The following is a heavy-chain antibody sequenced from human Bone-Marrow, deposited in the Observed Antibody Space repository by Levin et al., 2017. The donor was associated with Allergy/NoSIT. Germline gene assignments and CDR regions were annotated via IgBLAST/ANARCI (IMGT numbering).Heavy chain of an antibody. CDR1: GGSISSYY. CDR3: ARETRGYGDYDRYYYYYMDV. CDR2: IYYSGST. Sequence: PSETLSLTCTVSGGSISSYYWSWIRQPPGKGLEWIGYIYYSGSTNYNPSLKSRVTISVDTSKNQFSLKLSSVTAADTAVYYCARETRGYGDYDRYYYYYMDVWGKGTTVTVSS. J-gene: IGHJ6*03. D-gene: IGHD4-17*01. V-gene: IGHV4-59*01.